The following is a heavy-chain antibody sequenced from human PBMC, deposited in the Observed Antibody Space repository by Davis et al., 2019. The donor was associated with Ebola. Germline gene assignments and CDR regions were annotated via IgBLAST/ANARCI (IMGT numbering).Heavy chain of an antibody. J-gene: IGHJ6*02. D-gene: IGHD2-2*02. V-gene: IGHV3-23*01. CDR2: TSGSGSNT. CDR1: GFTFSSYA. Sequence: PGGSLRLSCAASGFTFSSYAMSWVRQAPGKGLEWVSTTSGSGSNTYYADSVKGRFTISRDNSKNTLFLQMNSLRAEDTAVYYCAKDCDTTCYNYGMDVWGQGTTVTVSS. CDR3: AKDCDTTCYNYGMDV.